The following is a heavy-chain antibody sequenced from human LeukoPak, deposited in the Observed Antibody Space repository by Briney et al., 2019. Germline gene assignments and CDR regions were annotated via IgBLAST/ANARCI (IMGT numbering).Heavy chain of an antibody. CDR2: IYYSGST. V-gene: IGHV4-39*01. Sequence: SETLSLTCTVSGGSISSSSYYWGWIRQPPGKGLEWIGSIYYSGSTYYNPSLKSRVTISVDTSKNQFSLKLSSVTAADTAVYYCARKPIFYDILTAHSYNWFDPWGQGTLVTVSS. CDR3: ARKPIFYDILTAHSYNWFDP. CDR1: GGSISSSSYY. J-gene: IGHJ5*02. D-gene: IGHD3-9*01.